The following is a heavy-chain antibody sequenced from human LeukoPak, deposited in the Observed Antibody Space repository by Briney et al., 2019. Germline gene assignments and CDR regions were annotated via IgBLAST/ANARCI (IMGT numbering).Heavy chain of an antibody. D-gene: IGHD1-26*01. V-gene: IGHV1-69*05. Sequence: GASVKVSFKASGTTFSRSAISWVRQAPGQGLEWMGGVIPILGTTNYAQKFQDRVSITTDESTSTAYMEVTSLRSVDTAVYYCARDDGSATMGFDSWGQGTLVTVSS. CDR1: GTTFSRSA. J-gene: IGHJ4*02. CDR3: ARDDGSATMGFDS. CDR2: VIPILGTT.